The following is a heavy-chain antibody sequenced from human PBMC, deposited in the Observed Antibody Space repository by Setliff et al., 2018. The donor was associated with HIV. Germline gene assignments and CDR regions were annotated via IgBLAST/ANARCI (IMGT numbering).Heavy chain of an antibody. CDR3: AREAEIFGVVMRGYYFDY. CDR1: GESFSDYY. CDR2: INHSGST. D-gene: IGHD3-3*01. Sequence: SETLSLTCAVYGESFSDYYWSWIRQPPGKGLEWIGEINHSGSTYYNPSLKSRVTISVDTSKNQFSLKLSSVTAADTAVYYCAREAEIFGVVMRGYYFDYWGQGTLVTVSS. V-gene: IGHV4-34*09. J-gene: IGHJ4*02.